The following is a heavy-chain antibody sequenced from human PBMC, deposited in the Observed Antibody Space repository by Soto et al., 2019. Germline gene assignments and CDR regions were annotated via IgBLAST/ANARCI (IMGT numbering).Heavy chain of an antibody. V-gene: IGHV4-30-2*06. J-gene: IGHJ5*02. D-gene: IGHD3-3*01. Sequence: TLWLPRTVSGGSIWAGGYSWSWNRQSTGKGLEWLGYIYASGSTYYKRSFRGRLTMSIDRSKNPFSVRPTSVPAACTPTDYCARAYYNCWNASNNCFDPWGQGTLVSVT. CDR2: IYASGST. CDR3: ARAYYNCWNASNNCFDP. CDR1: GGSIWAGGYS.